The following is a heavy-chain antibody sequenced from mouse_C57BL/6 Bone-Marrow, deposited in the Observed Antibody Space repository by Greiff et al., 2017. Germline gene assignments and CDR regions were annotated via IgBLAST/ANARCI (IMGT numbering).Heavy chain of an antibody. CDR3: ARPLFAY. D-gene: IGHD6-1*01. CDR2: ISSGSSTI. CDR1: GFTFSDYG. J-gene: IGHJ3*01. V-gene: IGHV5-17*01. Sequence: VHVKQSGGGLVKPGGSLKLSCAASGFTFSDYGMHWVRQAPEKGLEWVAYISSGSSTIYYADTVKGRFTISRDNAKNTLFLQMTSLRSEDTAMYYCARPLFAYWGQGTLVTVSA.